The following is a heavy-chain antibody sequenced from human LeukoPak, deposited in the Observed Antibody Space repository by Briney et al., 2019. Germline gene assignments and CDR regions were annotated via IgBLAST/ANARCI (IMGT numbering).Heavy chain of an antibody. Sequence: GESLKISCKGSGDSFTSYWIAWVRQMPGKGLEWMGIIYPGDSDTRYSPSFEGHVTISADKSISTAYLRWSSLKASDTAMYYCARRKAVAVVTYFDYWGQGTLVTVSS. CDR2: IYPGDSDT. V-gene: IGHV5-51*01. D-gene: IGHD6-13*01. CDR1: GDSFTSYW. CDR3: ARRKAVAVVTYFDY. J-gene: IGHJ4*02.